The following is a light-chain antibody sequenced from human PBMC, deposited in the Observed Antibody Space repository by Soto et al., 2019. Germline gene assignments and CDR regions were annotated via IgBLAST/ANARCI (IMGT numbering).Light chain of an antibody. CDR3: QQYNNWPTWA. CDR1: QSVSSN. V-gene: IGKV3-15*01. J-gene: IGKJ1*01. Sequence: IVMTQSPATLSVSPGERATLSCSPSQSVSSNLAWYQQKPGQAPRLLIYGASTRATGIPARFSGSGSGTEFTLTITSLQSEDFAVYYCQQYNNWPTWAFGQGTKVDIK. CDR2: GAS.